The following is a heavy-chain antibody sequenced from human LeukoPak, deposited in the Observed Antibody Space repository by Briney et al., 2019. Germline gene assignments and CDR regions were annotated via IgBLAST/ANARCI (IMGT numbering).Heavy chain of an antibody. CDR2: ISAYNSNT. J-gene: IGHJ5*02. Sequence: VASVKVSCKASGYTFTSYGISWMRQAPGQGLEWMGWISAYNSNTKYAQKKLQGRVTMTTDTSTSTAYMELRSLRSDDTAVYYCARGAGWELLPFDPWGQGTLVTVSS. V-gene: IGHV1-18*01. CDR1: GYTFTSYG. D-gene: IGHD1-26*01. CDR3: ARGAGWELLPFDP.